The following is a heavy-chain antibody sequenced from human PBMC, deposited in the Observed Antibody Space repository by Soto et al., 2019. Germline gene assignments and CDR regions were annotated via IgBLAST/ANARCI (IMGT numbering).Heavy chain of an antibody. D-gene: IGHD6-6*01. J-gene: IGHJ5*02. V-gene: IGHV3-11*06. CDR2: ISGDGDFT. CDR3: GRAARAFYNNNQFDP. CDR1: PYSFSEYY. Sequence: LRLSCLASPYSFSEYYFSWFRQAPGQGLQWISYISGDGDFTDYAHSVKGRFTISRDNARNSIYLQMNSLRAEDTALYYCGRAARAFYNNNQFDPWGQGTLVTVSS.